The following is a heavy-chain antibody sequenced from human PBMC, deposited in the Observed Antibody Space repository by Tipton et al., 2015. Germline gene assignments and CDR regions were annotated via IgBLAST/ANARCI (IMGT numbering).Heavy chain of an antibody. CDR3: TTDPSPPGSGSNSDF. Sequence: SLRLSCAASGFSFSDAWMNWVRQAPGKGLEWVGRIKTKVYGGTIDYAAPVRGRFTISTDGSKNTLYLQMTSLRVEDTAVYYCTTDPSPPGSGSNSDFWGQGTLVTVSS. J-gene: IGHJ4*02. D-gene: IGHD6-25*01. V-gene: IGHV3-15*07. CDR1: GFSFSDAW. CDR2: IKTKVYGGTI.